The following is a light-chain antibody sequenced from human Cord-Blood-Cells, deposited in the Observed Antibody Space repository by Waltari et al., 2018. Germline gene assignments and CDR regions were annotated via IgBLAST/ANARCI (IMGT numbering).Light chain of an antibody. CDR2: DNN. Sequence: QSVLTQPPSVSAAPGQKVTISCSGRRSNTGNNYVSWYQQLPGTAPKLLIYDNNKRPSGIPDRFSGSKSGTSATLGITGLQTGDEADYYCGTWDSSLSAGVFGGGTKLTVL. J-gene: IGLJ2*01. V-gene: IGLV1-51*01. CDR3: GTWDSSLSAGV. CDR1: RSNTGNNY.